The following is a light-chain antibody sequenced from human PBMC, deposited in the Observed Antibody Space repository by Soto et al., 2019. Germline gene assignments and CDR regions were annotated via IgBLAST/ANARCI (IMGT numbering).Light chain of an antibody. CDR2: AAS. CDR3: QQSYSTPLT. J-gene: IGKJ4*01. Sequence: DLQMTQSLSSLSASVGDRVTITCRASQSISGYLNWYQQKPGKAPKLLIYAASSLQSGVPSRFSGSGSGTDFTLTISSLQPEDFATYYCQQSYSTPLTFGGGTKVEIK. V-gene: IGKV1-39*01. CDR1: QSISGY.